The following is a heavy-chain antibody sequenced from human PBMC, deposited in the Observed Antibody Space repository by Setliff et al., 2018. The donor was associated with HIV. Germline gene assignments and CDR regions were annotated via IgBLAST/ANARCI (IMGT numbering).Heavy chain of an antibody. V-gene: IGHV1-24*01. Sequence: ASVKVSCKVSGYTLNEVSMNWVRQAPGKGLERMGGIDFEDGEKLYAQRFLGRLTMTEDTSTDTAYMDLDSLRSEDTAVYYCAIAVSGTFDHWGQGTLVTVSS. CDR3: AIAVSGTFDH. CDR1: GYTLNEVS. CDR2: IDFEDGEK. J-gene: IGHJ4*02. D-gene: IGHD6-19*01.